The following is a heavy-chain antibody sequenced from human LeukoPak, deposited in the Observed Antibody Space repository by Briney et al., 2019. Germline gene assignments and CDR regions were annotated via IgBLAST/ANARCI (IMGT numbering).Heavy chain of an antibody. CDR3: ARVNSNRIYYYYYGMDV. CDR1: GGSFSGYY. V-gene: IGHV4-34*01. Sequence: PSETLSLTCAVYGGSFSGYYWSWIRQPPGKGLEWIGEINHSGSTNYNPSLKSRVTISVDTSKNQFSLKLSSMTAADTAVYYCARVNSNRIYYYYYGMDVWGQGTTVTVSS. CDR2: INHSGST. D-gene: IGHD4-11*01. J-gene: IGHJ6*02.